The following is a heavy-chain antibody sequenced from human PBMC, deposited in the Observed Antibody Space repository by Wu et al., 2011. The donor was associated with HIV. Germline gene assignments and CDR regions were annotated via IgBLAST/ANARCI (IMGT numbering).Heavy chain of an antibody. D-gene: IGHD3-22*01. CDR1: GGSFNDYA. Sequence: QVQLVQSGTEVKKPGSSVKVSCRASGGSFNDYAISWVRQAPGQGLEWLGRIIPLFGTSSYAQRLQDRVTITADESTRTVSMELRSLRSADTAVYYCARGKGYYDSSGYYWYYFDPWGQGTLVTVSS. V-gene: IGHV1-69*15. CDR2: IIPLFGTS. CDR3: ARGKGYYDSSGYYWYYFDP. J-gene: IGHJ5*02.